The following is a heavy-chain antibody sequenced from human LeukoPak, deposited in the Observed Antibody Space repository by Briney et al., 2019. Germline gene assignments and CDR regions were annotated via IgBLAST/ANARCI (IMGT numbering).Heavy chain of an antibody. D-gene: IGHD1-26*01. Sequence: SETLSLTCAVSGGSSSSSNWWSWVRQPPGEGLEWIGEFHHSGSTNYNPSLKSRVTISVDKSRNQFSLKLSSVTAADTAVYYCARNSGRYFSQDYWGQGALVTVSS. CDR3: ARNSGRYFSQDY. J-gene: IGHJ4*02. CDR2: FHHSGST. CDR1: GGSSSSSNW. V-gene: IGHV4-4*02.